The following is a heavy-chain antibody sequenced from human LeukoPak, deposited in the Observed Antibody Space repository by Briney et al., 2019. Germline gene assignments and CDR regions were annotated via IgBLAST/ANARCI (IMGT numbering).Heavy chain of an antibody. D-gene: IGHD6-13*01. J-gene: IGHJ4*02. CDR3: ARGKGYSSSWSDFDY. CDR1: GGSISSSRSY. Sequence: SETLSLTCSVSGGSISSSRSYWGWIRQTPGKGLEWVGSIYYNGDTYYNPSFKSRVSMSVDTAKNQISLKLSSVTAADTAVYYCARGKGYSSSWSDFDYWGQGTLVTVSS. V-gene: IGHV4-39*07. CDR2: IYYNGDT.